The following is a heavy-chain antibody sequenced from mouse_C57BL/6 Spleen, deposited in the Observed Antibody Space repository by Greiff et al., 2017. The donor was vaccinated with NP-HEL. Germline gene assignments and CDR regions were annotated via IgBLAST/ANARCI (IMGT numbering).Heavy chain of an antibody. CDR2: IYPGDGDT. J-gene: IGHJ1*03. D-gene: IGHD2-5*01. V-gene: IGHV1-80*01. CDR3: ARRYYSNSGYFDV. Sequence: QVQLQQSGAELVKPGASVKISCKASGYAFSSYWMNWVKQRPGKGLEWIGQIYPGDGDTNYNGKFKGKATLTADKSSSTAYMQLSSLTSEDSAVYFCARRYYSNSGYFDVWGTGTTVTVSS. CDR1: GYAFSSYW.